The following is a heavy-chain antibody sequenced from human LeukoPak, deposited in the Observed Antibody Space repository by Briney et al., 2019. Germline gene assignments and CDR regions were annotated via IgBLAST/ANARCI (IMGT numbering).Heavy chain of an antibody. D-gene: IGHD6-6*01. CDR3: ARGQSTPYSSSSYYFDY. Sequence: PGGSLILSCAASGFTFSSYWMSWVRQAPGKGLEWVANIKQDGSEKYYVDSVKGRFTISRDNAKNSLYLQMNSLRAEDTAVYYCARGQSTPYSSSSYYFDYWGQGTLVTVSS. CDR2: IKQDGSEK. V-gene: IGHV3-7*01. J-gene: IGHJ4*02. CDR1: GFTFSSYW.